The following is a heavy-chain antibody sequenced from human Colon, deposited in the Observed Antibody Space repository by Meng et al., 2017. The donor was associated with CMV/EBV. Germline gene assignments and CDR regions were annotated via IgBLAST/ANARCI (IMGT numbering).Heavy chain of an antibody. D-gene: IGHD2-2*01. V-gene: IGHV4-34*01. CDR3: ARAYCSSTSCYRTHWNDVPEGVWFDP. CDR2: ISQSGST. Sequence: WSGIRQPPGKGLEWIGEISQSGSTNYNPSLKSRVTISVDTSKNQFSLKLSSVTAADTAVYYCARAYCSSTSCYRTHWNDVPEGVWFDPWGQGTLVTVSS. J-gene: IGHJ5*02.